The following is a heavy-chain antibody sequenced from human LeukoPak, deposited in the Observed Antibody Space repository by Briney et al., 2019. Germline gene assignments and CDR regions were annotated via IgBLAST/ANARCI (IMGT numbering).Heavy chain of an antibody. CDR1: GFSFSSYA. CDR3: AKGSGSQLDYFDY. D-gene: IGHD3-3*01. V-gene: IGHV3-23*01. J-gene: IGHJ4*02. Sequence: GGSLRLSCAASGFSFSSYAMSWVRLAPGKGLEWVSSISGSGGSTYYADSVKGRFTISRDNSKNTLYLQMNSLRAEDTAVYYCAKGSGSQLDYFDYWGQGTLVTVSS. CDR2: ISGSGGST.